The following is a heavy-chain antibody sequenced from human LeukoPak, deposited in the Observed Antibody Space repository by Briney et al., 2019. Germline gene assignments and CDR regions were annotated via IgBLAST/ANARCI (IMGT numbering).Heavy chain of an antibody. V-gene: IGHV4-59*01. J-gene: IGHJ4*02. Sequence: SETLSLTCTVSGGSISSYYWSWIRQPPGKGLEWIGYIYYSGSTNYNPSLKSRVTISVDTSKNQFSLKLSSVTAADTAVYYCARGGYCSAGSCYRTPFDYWGQGTLVTVSS. CDR1: GGSISSYY. D-gene: IGHD2-15*01. CDR2: IYYSGST. CDR3: ARGGYCSAGSCYRTPFDY.